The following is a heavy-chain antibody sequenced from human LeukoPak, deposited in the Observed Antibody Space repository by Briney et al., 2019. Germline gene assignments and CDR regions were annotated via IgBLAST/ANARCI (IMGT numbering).Heavy chain of an antibody. CDR3: ARDRRGKSDAFDI. CDR2: IYRSGST. CDR1: GGSISSSNW. D-gene: IGHD4-23*01. J-gene: IGHJ3*02. V-gene: IGHV4-4*02. Sequence: SETLSLTCAVSGGSISSSNWWSWVRQPPGKGLEWIGEIYRSGSTNYNPSLKSRVTISVDKSKNQFSLKLSSVTAADTAVYYCARDRRGKSDAFDIWGQGTMVTVSS.